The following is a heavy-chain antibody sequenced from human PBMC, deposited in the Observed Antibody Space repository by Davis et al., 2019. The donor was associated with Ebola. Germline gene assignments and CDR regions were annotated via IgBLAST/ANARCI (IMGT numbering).Heavy chain of an antibody. J-gene: IGHJ6*02. CDR1: GFTFSSYG. V-gene: IGHV3-33*01. CDR2: IWYDGSNK. D-gene: IGHD4-11*01. CDR3: ARYLTTVTFNVHYGMDV. Sequence: PGGSLRLSCAASGFTFSSYGMHWVRQAPGKGLEWVAVIWYDGSNKYYADSVKGRFTISRDNSKNTLYLQMNSLRAEDTAVYYCARYLTTVTFNVHYGMDVWGQGTTVTVSS.